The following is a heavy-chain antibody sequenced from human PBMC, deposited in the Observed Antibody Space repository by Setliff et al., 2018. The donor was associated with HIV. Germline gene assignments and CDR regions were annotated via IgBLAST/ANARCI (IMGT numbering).Heavy chain of an antibody. V-gene: IGHV4-4*09. CDR2: IHTSGST. Sequence: SETLSLTCTVSGGSMTNYWSWIRQPPGKGLEFIGHIHTSGSTIYNPSLKSRLTITIDTSRNHFSLKLTSVTAADTAVYYCAKFYCPHGVCYGFDIWGQGTMVTVSS. J-gene: IGHJ3*02. D-gene: IGHD2-8*01. CDR3: AKFYCPHGVCYGFDI. CDR1: GGSMTNY.